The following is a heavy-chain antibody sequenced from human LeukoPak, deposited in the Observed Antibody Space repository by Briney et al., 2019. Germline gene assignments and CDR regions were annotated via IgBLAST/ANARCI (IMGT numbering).Heavy chain of an antibody. Sequence: GGSLRLSCAASRFTFSNYWMSWVRQAPGKGLEWVANINQDGSERYYVDSVKGRFTISRENSKNTLYLQMNSLRAEDTAVYYCARVVDHDYGDYYLDYWGQGTLVTVSS. CDR1: RFTFSNYW. CDR3: ARVVDHDYGDYYLDY. D-gene: IGHD4-17*01. CDR2: INQDGSER. J-gene: IGHJ4*02. V-gene: IGHV3-7*03.